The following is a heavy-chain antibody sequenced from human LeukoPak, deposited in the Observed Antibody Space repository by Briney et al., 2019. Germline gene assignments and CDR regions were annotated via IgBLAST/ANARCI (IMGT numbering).Heavy chain of an antibody. D-gene: IGHD3-10*01. CDR1: RFSFSNYW. J-gene: IGHJ4*02. CDR3: ARDIVSGSGSLDY. V-gene: IGHV3-74*01. CDR2: VKSDGSNP. Sequence: GGSLRLSCAASRFSFSNYWMHWVRQAPGKGLVWVSRVKSDGSNPSYADSVKGRFTISRDNAENMLYLQMNTLGAEDTAVFYCARDIVSGSGSLDYWGQGTLVTVSS.